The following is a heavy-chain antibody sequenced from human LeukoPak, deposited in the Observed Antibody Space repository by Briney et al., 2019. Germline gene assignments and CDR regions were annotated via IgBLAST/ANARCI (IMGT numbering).Heavy chain of an antibody. CDR2: MNPNSGNT. CDR3: ARRSDFWSGYVDY. Sequence: ASVKVSCKASGYTFTSYDINWVRQATGQGLEWMGLMNPNSGNTGYAQKFQGRVTMTRDTSISTAYMELSRLRSDDTAVYYCARRSDFWSGYVDYWGQGTLVTVSS. J-gene: IGHJ4*02. D-gene: IGHD3-3*01. V-gene: IGHV1-8*01. CDR1: GYTFTSYD.